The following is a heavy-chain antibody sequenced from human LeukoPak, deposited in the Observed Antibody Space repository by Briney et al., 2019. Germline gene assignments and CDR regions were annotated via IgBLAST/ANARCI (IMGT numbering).Heavy chain of an antibody. D-gene: IGHD5-18*01. V-gene: IGHV1-46*04. CDR3: ARDTRGYSYGYEFDY. J-gene: IGHJ4*02. Sequence: EASVKVSCKASGYTFTSYDMHWVRQAPGQGLEWMGIINPSGGTTSYAQKLQGRVTMTRDLSTSTVYMELSRLRSEETAVYYCARDTRGYSYGYEFDYWGQGTLVTVSS. CDR2: INPSGGTT. CDR1: GYTFTSYD.